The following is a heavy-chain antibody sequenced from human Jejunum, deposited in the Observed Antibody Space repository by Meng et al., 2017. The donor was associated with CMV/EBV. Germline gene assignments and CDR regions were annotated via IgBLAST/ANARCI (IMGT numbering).Heavy chain of an antibody. Sequence: VSGDSISTYFWTWIRQVPGKGLEWIGYVHGSRGTNYNPSFKSRVTISADTSKNQVSLRLTSVTATDTAVFYCARGRWTGGWFDPWGQGILVTVSS. CDR3: ARGRWTGGWFDP. CDR1: GDSISTYF. D-gene: IGHD3/OR15-3a*01. J-gene: IGHJ5*02. V-gene: IGHV4-59*12. CDR2: VHGSRGT.